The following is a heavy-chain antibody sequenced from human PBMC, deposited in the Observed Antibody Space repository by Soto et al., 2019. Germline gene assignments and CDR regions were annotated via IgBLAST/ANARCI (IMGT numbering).Heavy chain of an antibody. CDR3: ARGENYSNYFDS. V-gene: IGHV4-34*01. J-gene: IGHJ4*02. Sequence: SETLSLTCAVYGGSCSDYYWSWIRQPPGKGLEWIGEINHRESTNYNPSLKSRVTISVDTSKNQFSLKLSSVTAADTAVYYCARGENYSNYFDSWGQGTLVTVSS. CDR2: INHREST. CDR1: GGSCSDYY. D-gene: IGHD4-4*01.